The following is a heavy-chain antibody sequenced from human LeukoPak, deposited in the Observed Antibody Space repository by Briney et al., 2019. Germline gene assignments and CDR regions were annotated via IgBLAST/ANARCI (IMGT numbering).Heavy chain of an antibody. V-gene: IGHV1-18*01. Sequence: ASVKVSCKASGYTFTSYAMNWVRQAPGQGLEWMGWINPNSGGTNYAQKLQGRVTMTTDTSTSTAYMELRSLRSDDTAVYYCARVEEYSSSWDGFDYWGQGTLVTVSS. CDR1: GYTFTSYA. J-gene: IGHJ4*02. CDR3: ARVEEYSSSWDGFDY. D-gene: IGHD6-13*01. CDR2: INPNSGGT.